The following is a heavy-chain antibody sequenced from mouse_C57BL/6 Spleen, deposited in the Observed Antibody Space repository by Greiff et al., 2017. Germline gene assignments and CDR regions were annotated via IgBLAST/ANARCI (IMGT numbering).Heavy chain of an antibody. CDR3: ARGGNYEYAMDY. J-gene: IGHJ4*01. CDR1: GFTFSDYG. Sequence: DVMLVESGGGLVKPGGSLKLSCAASGFTFSDYGMHWVRQAPEKGLEWVAYISSGSSTIYYADTVKGRFTISRDNAKNTLFLQMTSLRSEDTAMYYCARGGNYEYAMDYWGQGTSVTVSS. D-gene: IGHD2-1*01. CDR2: ISSGSSTI. V-gene: IGHV5-17*01.